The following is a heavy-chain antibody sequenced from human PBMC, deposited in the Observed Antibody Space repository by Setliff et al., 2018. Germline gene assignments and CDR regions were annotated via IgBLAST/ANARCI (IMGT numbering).Heavy chain of an antibody. V-gene: IGHV3-21*01. CDR2: ISSSSSYI. CDR3: ARFGASSGSSSGAVDVWGRYYFDY. J-gene: IGHJ4*02. CDR1: GFTFSSYS. D-gene: IGHD3-10*01. Sequence: GGSLRLSCAASGFTFSSYSMNWVRQAPGKGLEWVSSISSSSSYIYYADSVKGRFTISRDNAKNSLYLQMNSLRAEDTAVYYCARFGASSGSSSGAVDVWGRYYFDYWGQGTLVTVSS.